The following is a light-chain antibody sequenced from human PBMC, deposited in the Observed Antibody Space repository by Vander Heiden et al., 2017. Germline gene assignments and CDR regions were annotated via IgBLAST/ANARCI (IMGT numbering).Light chain of an antibody. Sequence: QSVLTQPPSASGPPGPRVTISCSGSSPNIGSNTVNWYQQLPGTAPKLLIYGNSQRPSGVPDRFSGSKSGTSASLAISGLQSEDEADYYCAAWDDTLKGVFGGGTKLTVL. CDR2: GNS. V-gene: IGLV1-44*01. CDR3: AAWDDTLKGV. J-gene: IGLJ3*02. CDR1: SPNIGSNT.